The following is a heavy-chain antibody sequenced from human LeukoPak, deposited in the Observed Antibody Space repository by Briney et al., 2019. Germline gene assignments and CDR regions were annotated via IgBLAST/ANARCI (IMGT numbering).Heavy chain of an antibody. CDR2: IYYSGST. D-gene: IGHD1-7*01. J-gene: IGHJ4*02. Sequence: SETLSLTCTVSGGSISSYYWSWIRQPPGKGLEWIGYIYYSGSTNYNPSLKSRVTISVDTSKNQFSLKLSSVTAADTAVYYCARLELRIWPYFDYWGQGTLVTVSS. CDR1: GGSISSYY. V-gene: IGHV4-59*08. CDR3: ARLELRIWPYFDY.